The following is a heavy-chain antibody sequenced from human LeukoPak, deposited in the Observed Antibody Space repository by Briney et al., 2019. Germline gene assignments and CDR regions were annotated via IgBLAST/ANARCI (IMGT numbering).Heavy chain of an antibody. CDR2: IYSGGST. V-gene: IGHV3-66*02. D-gene: IGHD3-22*01. CDR1: GFTVSSNY. CDR3: ASARQYYYDSSGYDY. Sequence: GGSLRLSCAASGFTVSSNYMSWVRQAPGKGLEWVSVIYSGGSTYYADSVKGRYTISRDNSKNTLYLQMNSLRAEDTAVYYCASARQYYYDSSGYDYWGQGTLVTVSS. J-gene: IGHJ4*02.